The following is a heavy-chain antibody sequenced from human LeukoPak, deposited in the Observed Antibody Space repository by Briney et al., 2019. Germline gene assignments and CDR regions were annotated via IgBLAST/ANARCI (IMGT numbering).Heavy chain of an antibody. D-gene: IGHD4/OR15-4a*01. CDR2: MNPNSGET. J-gene: IGHJ4*02. CDR3: ARGSDYDARLLDY. Sequence: ASVKVSCKTSGYTFTSHDINWVRQATGQGLEWMGWMNPNSGETGYAPKFQGRVTMTRDTSIRTAYMELTSLKSEDTALYFCARGSDYDARLLDYWGQGTLVTVSS. CDR1: GYTFTSHD. V-gene: IGHV1-8*01.